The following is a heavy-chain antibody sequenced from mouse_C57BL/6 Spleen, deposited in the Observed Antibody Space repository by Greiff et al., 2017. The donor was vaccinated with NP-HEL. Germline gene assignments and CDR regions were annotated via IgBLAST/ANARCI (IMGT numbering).Heavy chain of an antibody. D-gene: IGHD1-1*01. Sequence: VQLQQSGAELARPGASVKLSCKASGYTFTSYGISWVKQRTGQGLEWIGEIYPRSGNTYYNEKFKGKATLTADKSSSTAYMELRSLTSEDSAVYFCARSENGSSYDYAMDYWGQGTSVTVSS. J-gene: IGHJ4*01. CDR2: IYPRSGNT. V-gene: IGHV1-81*01. CDR3: ARSENGSSYDYAMDY. CDR1: GYTFTSYG.